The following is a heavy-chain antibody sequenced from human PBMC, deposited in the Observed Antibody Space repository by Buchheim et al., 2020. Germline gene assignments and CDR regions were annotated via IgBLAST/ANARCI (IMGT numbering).Heavy chain of an antibody. CDR2: ISSSSSTI. Sequence: EVQLVESGGGLVQPGGSLRLSCAASGFTFSSYSMNWVRQAPGKGLEWVSYISSSSSTIYYADSVKGRFTISIDNAKISLYLQMNSLRAEETAVYYSAMGAQWLIQAQSDYWGQGTL. J-gene: IGHJ4*02. CDR3: AMGAQWLIQAQSDY. CDR1: GFTFSSYS. V-gene: IGHV3-48*01. D-gene: IGHD6-19*01.